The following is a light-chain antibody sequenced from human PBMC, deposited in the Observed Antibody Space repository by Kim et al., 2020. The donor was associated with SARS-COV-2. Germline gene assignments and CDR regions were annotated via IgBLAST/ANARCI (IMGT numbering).Light chain of an antibody. V-gene: IGKV1-39*01. CDR3: QQTYISPFT. Sequence: DIQMTQSPYSLSASVGDRVTITCRTSQNINSHLNWYHQKPGRAPKLLIYAASTLQGGVPSRFSGSGSETDFTLTISSLQPEDLATYFCQQTYISPFTFGPGTKVDNK. CDR2: AAS. CDR1: QNINSH. J-gene: IGKJ3*01.